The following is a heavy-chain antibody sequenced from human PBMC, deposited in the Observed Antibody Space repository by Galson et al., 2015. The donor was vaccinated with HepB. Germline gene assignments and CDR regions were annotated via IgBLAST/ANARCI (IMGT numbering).Heavy chain of an antibody. J-gene: IGHJ4*02. V-gene: IGHV3-9*01. Sequence: SLRLSCAASGFTFDGFAMHWVRQAPGKGLELVSGISWNSGRIVYADSVKGRFTISSDNAKNSLYLQMNSLRAEDTALYYCAKGGGSSIWYYFDYWGQGTLVTVSS. CDR3: AKGGGSSIWYYFDY. CDR1: GFTFDGFA. D-gene: IGHD6-13*01. CDR2: ISWNSGRI.